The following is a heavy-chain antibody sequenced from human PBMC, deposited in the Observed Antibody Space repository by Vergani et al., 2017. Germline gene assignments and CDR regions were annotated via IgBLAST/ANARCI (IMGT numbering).Heavy chain of an antibody. CDR2: IYSGGST. CDR3: ARKVENCSSTSCYSGFDY. CDR1: GFTVSSNY. V-gene: IGHV3-53*02. D-gene: IGHD2-2*01. Sequence: EVQLVETGGGLIQPGGSLRLSCAASGFTVSSNYMSWVRQAPGKGLEWVSVIYSGGSTYYADSVKGRFTISRDNSKNTLYLQMNSLRAEDTAVYYCARKVENCSSTSCYSGFDYWGQGTLVTVSS. J-gene: IGHJ4*02.